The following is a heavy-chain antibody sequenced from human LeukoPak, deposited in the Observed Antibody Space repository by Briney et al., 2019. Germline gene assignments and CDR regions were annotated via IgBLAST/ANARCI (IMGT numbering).Heavy chain of an antibody. CDR1: VYTFTSYD. CDR3: ARGLIYGGSGYDYGPRLTPTNGY. J-gene: IGHJ4*02. D-gene: IGHD5-12*01. V-gene: IGHV1-8*01. CDR2: MNTNSGNT. Sequence: ASVKVSCKASVYTFTSYDINWVRQATGQGLEWMGWMNTNSGNTDYAQKFQGRVTMTRNTSITTASMELRSRRSEATAMYYCARGLIYGGSGYDYGPRLTPTNGYWGQGNLVTVSS.